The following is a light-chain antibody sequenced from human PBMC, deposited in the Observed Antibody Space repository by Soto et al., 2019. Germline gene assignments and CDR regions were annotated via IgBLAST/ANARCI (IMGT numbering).Light chain of an antibody. Sequence: EIVLTQSPATLSLSPGERATLSCRASQSVSSYLAWYQQKPGQAPRLLIYDASNRATAIPARFSGSGSGTDFPLTISSLEAEDFAVYCCQQRSNWPLTFGGGTKVEIK. J-gene: IGKJ4*01. CDR2: DAS. CDR3: QQRSNWPLT. CDR1: QSVSSY. V-gene: IGKV3-11*01.